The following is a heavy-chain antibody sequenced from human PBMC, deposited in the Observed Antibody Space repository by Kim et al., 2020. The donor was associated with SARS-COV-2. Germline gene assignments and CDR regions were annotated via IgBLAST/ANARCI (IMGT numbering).Heavy chain of an antibody. CDR2: IYTSGST. J-gene: IGHJ6*02. CDR3: ARDHWKGYCSSTSCQYYYYYGMDV. Sequence: SETLSLTCTVSGGSISSYYWSWIRQPAGKGLEWIGRIYTSGSTNYNPSLKSRVTMSVDTSKNQFSLKLSSVTAADTAVYYCARDHWKGYCSSTSCQYYYYYGMDVWGQGTTVTVSS. CDR1: GGSISSYY. D-gene: IGHD2-2*01. V-gene: IGHV4-4*07.